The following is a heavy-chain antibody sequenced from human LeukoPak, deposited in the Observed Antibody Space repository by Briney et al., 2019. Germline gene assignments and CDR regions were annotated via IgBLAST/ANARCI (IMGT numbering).Heavy chain of an antibody. CDR3: ATYNWDYDVDF. CDR2: IAPDGSDR. V-gene: IGHV3-74*01. CDR1: GLTFSTYW. Sequence: GGSLRLSCAASGLTFSTYWTYWVRHAPEKGPMWVSGIAPDGSDRRYADSVKGRFTISRDNAKNILYLQMNGLRAEDTAVYYCATYNWDYDVDFWGQGTLVTVHS. J-gene: IGHJ4*02. D-gene: IGHD1-7*01.